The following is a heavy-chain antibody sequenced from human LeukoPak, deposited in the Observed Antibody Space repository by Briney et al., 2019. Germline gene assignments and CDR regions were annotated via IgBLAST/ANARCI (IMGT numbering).Heavy chain of an antibody. J-gene: IGHJ4*02. CDR3: ASSYDSSGYPYYFDY. V-gene: IGHV4-34*01. Sequence: LETLSLTCADSGGSFSGYYCSWIRQPPGKGLEWIGEINHSGSTNYNPSLKSRVTISVDTSKNQFSLKLSSVTAADTAVYYCASSYDSSGYPYYFDYWGQGTLVTVSS. CDR2: INHSGST. D-gene: IGHD3-22*01. CDR1: GGSFSGYY.